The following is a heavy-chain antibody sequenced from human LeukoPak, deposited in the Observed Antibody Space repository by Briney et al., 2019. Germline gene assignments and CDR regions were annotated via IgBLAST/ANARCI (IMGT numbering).Heavy chain of an antibody. Sequence: GGSLRLSCAASGFTFNLYSMNWVRQAPGKGLEWVSYISSSSSTIYYADSVKGRFTISRDNAKNSLYLQMNSLRDEDTAVYYCARDLSATHYFDFWGQGTPVTVSS. CDR3: ARDLSATHYFDF. D-gene: IGHD6-25*01. J-gene: IGHJ4*02. V-gene: IGHV3-48*02. CDR1: GFTFNLYS. CDR2: ISSSSSTI.